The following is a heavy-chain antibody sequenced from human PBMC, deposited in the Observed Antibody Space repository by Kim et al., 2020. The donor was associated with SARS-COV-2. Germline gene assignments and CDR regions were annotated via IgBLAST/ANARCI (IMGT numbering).Heavy chain of an antibody. CDR1: GGSFSGYY. J-gene: IGHJ6*03. V-gene: IGHV4-34*01. D-gene: IGHD6-19*01. CDR3: ARGTRQWLSRHYYYYMDV. CDR2: INHSGST. Sequence: SETLSLTCAVYGGSFSGYYWSWIRQPPGKGLEWIGEINHSGSTNYNPSLKSRVTISVDTSKNQFTLKLSSVTAADTAGYYCARGTRQWLSRHYYYYMDVGGKGTTVTVSS.